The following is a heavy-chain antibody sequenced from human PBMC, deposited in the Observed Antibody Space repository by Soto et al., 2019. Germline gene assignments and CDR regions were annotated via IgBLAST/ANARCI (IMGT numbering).Heavy chain of an antibody. CDR1: GGTFSSYA. CDR3: ASSLRFLEWSGWFDP. J-gene: IGHJ5*02. V-gene: IGHV1-69*12. D-gene: IGHD3-3*01. CDR2: SIPIFGTA. Sequence: QVQLVQSGAEVKKPGSSVKVSCKASGGTFSSYAISWVRQAPGQGLEWMGGSIPIFGTAHYAQKFQGRVTITADESTSTAYMELSSLRSEDTAVYYCASSLRFLEWSGWFDPWGQGTLVTVSS.